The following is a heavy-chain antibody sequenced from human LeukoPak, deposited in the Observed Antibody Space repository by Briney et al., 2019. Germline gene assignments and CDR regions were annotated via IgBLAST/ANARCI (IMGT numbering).Heavy chain of an antibody. J-gene: IGHJ6*02. D-gene: IGHD2-2*01. CDR3: AAGKYCSSTSCYRPYYYYGMDV. CDR2: IIPIFGTA. CDR1: GGTFSSYA. Sequence: SVKVSCKASGGTFSSYAISWVRQAPGQGLEWMGGIIPIFGTANYAQKFQGRVTITADESTSTAYMELSSLRSEDTAVYYCAAGKYCSSTSCYRPYYYYGMDVWGQGTTVTVSS. V-gene: IGHV1-69*01.